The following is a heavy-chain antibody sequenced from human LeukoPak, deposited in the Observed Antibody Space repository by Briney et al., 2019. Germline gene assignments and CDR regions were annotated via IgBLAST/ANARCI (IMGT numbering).Heavy chain of an antibody. D-gene: IGHD3-16*01. V-gene: IGHV3-15*01. CDR3: ATGWVITDF. J-gene: IGHJ4*02. Sequence: KAGGSLRLSCTASGFTFSKAWMSWVRQAPGKGLEWVGRIRGRSDGETADYGAPVKGRFTISRDDSKNTVYLQMNSLKTEDTAVYYCATGWVITDFWGQGTLVTVSS. CDR1: GFTFSKAW. CDR2: IRGRSDGETA.